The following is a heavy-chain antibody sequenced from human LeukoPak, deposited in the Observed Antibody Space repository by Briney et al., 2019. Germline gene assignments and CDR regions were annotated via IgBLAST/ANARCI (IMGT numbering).Heavy chain of an antibody. J-gene: IGHJ4*02. Sequence: ASVKVSCKASGYTFTSYGISWVRQAPGQGLEWMGWISAYNGNTNYAQKLQGRVTMTTDTSTSTAYMELRSLRSDDTAVYYCARGRAYYYDSSGYSFSDYWGQGTLVTVSS. CDR1: GYTFTSYG. CDR2: ISAYNGNT. V-gene: IGHV1-18*01. D-gene: IGHD3-22*01. CDR3: ARGRAYYYDSSGYSFSDY.